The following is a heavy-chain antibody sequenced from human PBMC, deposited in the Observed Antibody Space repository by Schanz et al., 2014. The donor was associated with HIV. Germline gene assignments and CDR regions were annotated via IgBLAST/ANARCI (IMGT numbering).Heavy chain of an antibody. V-gene: IGHV1-8*01. CDR2: MDPDSGDT. CDR3: ARDLSSVGSGWYGKWFDP. CDR1: GYVFTGDD. J-gene: IGHJ5*02. D-gene: IGHD6-19*01. Sequence: QVQLVQSGAEVKKPGASVKVSCKASGYVFTGDDINWVRQVTGQGLEWMGWMDPDSGDTGYAQKFQGRLTMTRNIAMGTAFMELRSLRSEDTAVYYCARDLSSVGSGWYGKWFDPWGQGTLVTVSS.